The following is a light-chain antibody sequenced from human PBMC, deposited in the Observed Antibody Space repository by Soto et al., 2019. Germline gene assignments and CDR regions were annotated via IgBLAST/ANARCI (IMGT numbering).Light chain of an antibody. CDR3: QQYNNWPFS. CDR1: QSVSTSD. J-gene: IGKJ5*01. CDR2: GAS. V-gene: IGKV3-20*01. Sequence: EIVLTQSPGTLSLSPGERATLSCRASQSVSTSDFAWYQQKPGQAPRLLMYGASHRASGIPDRFSGSGSETDFTLTISGLQSEDSAVYFCQQYNNWPFSFGQGTRLEIK.